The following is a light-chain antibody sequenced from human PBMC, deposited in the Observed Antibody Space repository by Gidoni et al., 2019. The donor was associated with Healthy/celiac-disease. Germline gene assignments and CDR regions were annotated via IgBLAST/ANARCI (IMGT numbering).Light chain of an antibody. J-gene: IGLJ1*01. Sequence: SVLTHPPAESGAPGRRVTIYCTVSSSNIGAGYDVHWSQPLPGTAPNLLLYGTSNRTSGVPDRFSGSKSGTAASLALTGLQAEDEADYYCQSYDSSLSALYVFGTGTKVTVL. CDR1: SSNIGAGYD. CDR3: QSYDSSLSALYV. V-gene: IGLV1-40*01. CDR2: GTS.